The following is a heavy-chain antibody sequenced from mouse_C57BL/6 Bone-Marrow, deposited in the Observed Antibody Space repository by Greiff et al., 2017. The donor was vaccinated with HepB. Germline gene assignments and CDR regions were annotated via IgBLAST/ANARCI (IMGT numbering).Heavy chain of an antibody. J-gene: IGHJ4*01. Sequence: QVQLQQSGPELVKPGASVKISCKASGYTFTDYYINWVKQRPGQGLEWIGWIFPGSGSTYYNEKFKGKATLTVDKSSSTAYMVLSSLTSEDSAVYFCARDDYDSYAMDYWGQGTSVTVSS. CDR1: GYTFTDYY. CDR2: IFPGSGST. D-gene: IGHD2-4*01. V-gene: IGHV1-75*01. CDR3: ARDDYDSYAMDY.